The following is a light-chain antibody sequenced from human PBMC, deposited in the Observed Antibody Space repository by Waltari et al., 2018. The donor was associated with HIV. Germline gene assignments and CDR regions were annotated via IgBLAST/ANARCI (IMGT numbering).Light chain of an antibody. J-gene: IGLJ3*02. CDR1: SGINVGTYR. Sequence: QAVLTPPASLSASPGASASLTCTLRSGINVGTYRLYWYQQQPGSPPRYLLRYRSDSDKEQGSGVPSRFAGSKDASANAGILLISGLQSEDEADYYCMIWHSSAWVFGGGTKLTVL. CDR3: MIWHSSAWV. V-gene: IGLV5-45*01. CDR2: YRSDSDK.